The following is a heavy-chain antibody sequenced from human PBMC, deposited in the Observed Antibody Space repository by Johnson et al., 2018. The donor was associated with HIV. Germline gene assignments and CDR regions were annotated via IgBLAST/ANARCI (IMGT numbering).Heavy chain of an antibody. Sequence: ESGGGVVQPGRSLRLSCAASGFTFSSYGMHWVRQAPGKGLEWVAVIWYDGSNKYYADSVKGRFTISRDNSKNTLYLQMNSLRAEDTAVYYCAKDVVGIQLLGAFDIWGQGTMVTVSS. CDR2: IWYDGSNK. D-gene: IGHD5-18*01. J-gene: IGHJ3*02. CDR1: GFTFSSYG. V-gene: IGHV3-33*06. CDR3: AKDVVGIQLLGAFDI.